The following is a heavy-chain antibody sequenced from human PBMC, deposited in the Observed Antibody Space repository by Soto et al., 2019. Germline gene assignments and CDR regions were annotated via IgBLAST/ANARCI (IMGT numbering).Heavy chain of an antibody. CDR1: GFTFSSYG. D-gene: IGHD3-10*01. Sequence: QVQLVESGGGVVQPGRSLRLSCAASGFTFSSYGMHWVRQAPGKGLEWVAVISYDGSNKYYADSVKGRFTISRDNSKNTLYLQMNSLRAEDTAVYYCAKTTLGGVSITMVRGLDYWGQGTLVTVSS. J-gene: IGHJ4*02. CDR2: ISYDGSNK. V-gene: IGHV3-30*18. CDR3: AKTTLGGVSITMVRGLDY.